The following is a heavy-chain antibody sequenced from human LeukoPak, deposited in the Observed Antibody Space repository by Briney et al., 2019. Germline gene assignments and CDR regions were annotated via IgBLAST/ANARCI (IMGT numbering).Heavy chain of an antibody. CDR3: ARIWGYCSTINCRNARGLSY. V-gene: IGHV4-38-2*02. D-gene: IGHD2-2*01. J-gene: IGHJ4*02. CDR1: GYSISTDYY. CDR2: NYHSGIT. Sequence: SETLSLTCSVSGYSISTDYYWGWIRPPPGRGLEWIGINYHSGITHYKSSLKSGVLTSVDTSKNPFSLKLSSVSAADTAVYYCARIWGYCSTINCRNARGLSYWGQETLVTVSS.